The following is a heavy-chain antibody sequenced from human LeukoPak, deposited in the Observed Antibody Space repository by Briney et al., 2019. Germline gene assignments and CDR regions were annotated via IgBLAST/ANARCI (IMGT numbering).Heavy chain of an antibody. D-gene: IGHD3-9*01. Sequence: PGGSLRLSCAASGFTFSSYAMSWVRQAPGKGLEWVSAISSSGGSTYYADSVKGRFTISRDNSKNTLYLQMNSLRAEDTAVYYCASLLRYFDRSNWFDPWGQGTLVTVSS. CDR1: GFTFSSYA. CDR3: ASLLRYFDRSNWFDP. CDR2: ISSSGGST. V-gene: IGHV3-23*01. J-gene: IGHJ5*02.